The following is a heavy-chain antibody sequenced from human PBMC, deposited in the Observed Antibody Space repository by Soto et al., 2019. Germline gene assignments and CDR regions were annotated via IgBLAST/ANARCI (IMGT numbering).Heavy chain of an antibody. CDR2: INGNADNS. Sequence: EVQLAESGGGLVLTGGSLRLSCAASGFSFVSYWMHWVRQVPGEGLAWVSRINGNADNSDYADSVKGRFTISRDNAMNRLYLQMDSLRADDTGVYHCVRDFRGAVAGSEFDHWGQGTLVTVSS. D-gene: IGHD6-19*01. V-gene: IGHV3-74*01. CDR3: VRDFRGAVAGSEFDH. J-gene: IGHJ4*02. CDR1: GFSFVSYW.